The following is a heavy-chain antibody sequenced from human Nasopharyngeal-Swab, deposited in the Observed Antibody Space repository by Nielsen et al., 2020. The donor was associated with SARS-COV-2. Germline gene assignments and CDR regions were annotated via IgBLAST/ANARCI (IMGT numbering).Heavy chain of an antibody. V-gene: IGHV3-74*01. CDR2: INSYGSST. Sequence: GGSLRLSCAASGSTFSSYWMHWVRQAPGKGLVWVSRINSYGSSTSYADSVKGRFTISRDNAKNTLYLQMNSLRAEDTAVYYCARGVVRGVKAYLVLYGMDVWGQGTTVTVSS. J-gene: IGHJ6*02. CDR1: GSTFSSYW. D-gene: IGHD3-10*01. CDR3: ARGVVRGVKAYLVLYGMDV.